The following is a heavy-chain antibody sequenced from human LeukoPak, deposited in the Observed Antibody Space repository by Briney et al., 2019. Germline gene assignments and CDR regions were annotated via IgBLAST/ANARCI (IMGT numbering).Heavy chain of an antibody. D-gene: IGHD2-15*01. J-gene: IGHJ4*02. CDR3: ARWSRTGSSFDY. CDR2: IYHSGST. V-gene: IGHV4-30-2*01. Sequence: SETLSLTCAVSGGSISSGGYSWSWLRQPPGTGLEWIGYIYHSGSTYYNPSLKSRVTISVDRSKNQFSLKLSSVTAADTAVYSCARWSRTGSSFDYWGQGTLVTVSS. CDR1: GGSISSGGYS.